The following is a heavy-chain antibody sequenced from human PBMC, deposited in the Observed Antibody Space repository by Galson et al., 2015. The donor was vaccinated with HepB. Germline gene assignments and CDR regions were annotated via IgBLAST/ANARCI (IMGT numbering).Heavy chain of an antibody. D-gene: IGHD2-8*02. CDR2: FDPEDGET. J-gene: IGHJ5*02. Sequence: SVKVSCKVSGYTLTELSMHWVRQAPGKGLEWMGGFDPEDGETIYAQKFQGRVTMTEDTSTDTAYMELSSLRSEDTAVYYCATAGPPGECWWCMEGVGGWFDPWGQGTLVTVSS. V-gene: IGHV1-24*01. CDR1: GYTLTELS. CDR3: ATAGPPGECWWCMEGVGGWFDP.